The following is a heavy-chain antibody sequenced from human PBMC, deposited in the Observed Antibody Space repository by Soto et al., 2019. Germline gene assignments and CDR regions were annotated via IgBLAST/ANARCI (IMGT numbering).Heavy chain of an antibody. CDR2: IKSKTDGGTT. CDR1: GFTFSNAW. V-gene: IGHV3-15*01. CDR3: TTDRAAAGDAFDI. Sequence: PGVSLRLSCAASGFTFSNAWMSWVRQDPGKGLEWVGRIKSKTDGGTTDYAAPVKGRFTISRDDSKNTLYLQMNSLKTEDTAVYYCTTDRAAAGDAFDIWGQGTMVTVSS. D-gene: IGHD6-13*01. J-gene: IGHJ3*02.